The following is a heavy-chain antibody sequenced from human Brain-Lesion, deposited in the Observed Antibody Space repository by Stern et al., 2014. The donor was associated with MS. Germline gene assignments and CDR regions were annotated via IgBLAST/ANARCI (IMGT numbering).Heavy chain of an antibody. CDR3: ARGRVVPGFQYYATDV. V-gene: IGHV4-61*02. CDR2: IFNSGST. D-gene: IGHD2-2*01. J-gene: IGHJ6*02. Sequence: VQLVESGPGLVKPSQTLSLSCTVSGGSISSGGYYWSWIRQPAGKGLEWIGRIFNSGSTSYNPSLKSRVPISIDTSKNNFPLRLNSMTAADTAVYYCARGRVVPGFQYYATDVWGQGTTVIVSS. CDR1: GGSISSGGYY.